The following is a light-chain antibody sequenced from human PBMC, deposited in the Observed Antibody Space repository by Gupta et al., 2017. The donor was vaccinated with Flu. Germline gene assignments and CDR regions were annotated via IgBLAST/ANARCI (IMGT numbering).Light chain of an antibody. Sequence: QPVLTQPPSSSASPGESARLTCTLPSDINVGSYNIYWYQQKPGSPPRYLLYYYSDSDKGQGSGVPSRFSGSKDASDNTGILLISGLQSEDEADYYCMIWPSNRGVFGGGTKLTVL. CDR2: YYSDSDK. J-gene: IGLJ3*02. CDR3: MIWPSNRGV. CDR1: SDINVGSYN. V-gene: IGLV5-37*01.